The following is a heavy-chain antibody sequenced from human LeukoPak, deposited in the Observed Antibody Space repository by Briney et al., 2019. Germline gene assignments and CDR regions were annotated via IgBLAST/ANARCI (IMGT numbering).Heavy chain of an antibody. D-gene: IGHD2-21*02. V-gene: IGHV1-2*02. Sequence: ASVKVSCKPSGYTFTSYYMHWVRQAPGQGLEWMGWINPNSGGTNYAQKFQGRVTMTRDTSISTAYMELSRLRSDDTAVYSCARGVTARGFYYYMDIWGRGTTVTISS. CDR3: ARGVTARGFYYYMDI. J-gene: IGHJ6*03. CDR2: INPNSGGT. CDR1: GYTFTSYY.